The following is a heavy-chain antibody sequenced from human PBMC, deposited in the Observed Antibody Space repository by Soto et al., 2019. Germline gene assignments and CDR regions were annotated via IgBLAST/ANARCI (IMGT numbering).Heavy chain of an antibody. V-gene: IGHV4-39*01. Sequence: SETLSLTCAVSGGSISGSYYYWAWLRQSPGKGPEWIGSVFYTGFTSYNPSLESRVSVSVDTSKSQFSLKRSAVTAADTAVYYRARGDSGYNPYYFDYWGQGTLVTVSS. CDR3: ARGDSGYNPYYFDY. CDR2: VFYTGFT. CDR1: GGSISGSYYY. D-gene: IGHD5-12*01. J-gene: IGHJ4*02.